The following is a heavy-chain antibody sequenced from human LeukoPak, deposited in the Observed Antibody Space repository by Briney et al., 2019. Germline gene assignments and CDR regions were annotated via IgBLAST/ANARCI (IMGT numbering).Heavy chain of an antibody. D-gene: IGHD3-9*01. CDR3: AREFPHDILTGQPEPDAFDI. CDR1: GYTFTSYG. J-gene: IGHJ3*02. Sequence: GASVKVSCKASGYTFTSYGISWVRQAPGQGLEWMGWISAYNGNTNYAQKLQGRVTMTTDTSTSTAYMELRSLRSDDTAVYYCAREFPHDILTGQPEPDAFDIWGQGTMVTVSS. V-gene: IGHV1-18*01. CDR2: ISAYNGNT.